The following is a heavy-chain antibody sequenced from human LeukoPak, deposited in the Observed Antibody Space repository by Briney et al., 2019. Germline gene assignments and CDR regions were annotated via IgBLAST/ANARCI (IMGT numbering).Heavy chain of an antibody. D-gene: IGHD2-8*01. V-gene: IGHV3-23*01. CDR3: ANGNRCTSPNCLGYYYFYMDV. CDR1: GFTFSSYA. CDR2: FSSSGGTT. J-gene: IGHJ6*03. Sequence: GGSLRLSCAASGFTFSSYAMNWVRQAPGRGLEWVSGFSSSGGTTYYANSVKRRFTISRDNSKNTLYLQMNSLRAEDTAVYYCANGNRCTSPNCLGYYYFYMDVWGKGTTVTVSS.